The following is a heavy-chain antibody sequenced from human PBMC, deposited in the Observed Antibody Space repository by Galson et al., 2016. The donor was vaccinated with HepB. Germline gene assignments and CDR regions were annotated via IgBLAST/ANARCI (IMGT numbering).Heavy chain of an antibody. CDR3: SGRGENHGAEYLLYF. Sequence: QSGAEVKKPGESLKISCQGSGYSFTNQWIAWVRQMPGKGLEWMGIIYPGDSDTRYSPSFQGQVTISADKSLSTAYLQWSSLKASDTAIYYWSGRGENHGAEYLLYFRGQGTLVTVSS. CDR2: IYPGDSDT. D-gene: IGHD2/OR15-2a*01. CDR1: GYSFTNQW. V-gene: IGHV5-51*01. J-gene: IGHJ4*02.